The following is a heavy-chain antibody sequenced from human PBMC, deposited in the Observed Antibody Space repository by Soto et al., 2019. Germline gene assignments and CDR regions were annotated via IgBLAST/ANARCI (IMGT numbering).Heavy chain of an antibody. J-gene: IGHJ3*02. CDR2: IVPLFGTT. CDR3: ARDGEVTSTRPRGAFEI. CDR1: GGTFSSYT. D-gene: IGHD6-6*01. V-gene: IGHV1-69*01. Sequence: QVQLVQSGAEVKKPGSSVKVSCKASGGTFSSYTVSWVRQAPGQGLEWMGWIVPLFGTTNDAKIFQGRVTISADESTSKVYMELSSLRSEDSAMYYCARDGEVTSTRPRGAFEIWGQGTVIIGAS.